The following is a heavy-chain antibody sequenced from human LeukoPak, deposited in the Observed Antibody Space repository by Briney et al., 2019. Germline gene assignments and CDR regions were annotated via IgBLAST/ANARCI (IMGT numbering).Heavy chain of an antibody. CDR3: ARDLSSSGWSPFDY. V-gene: IGHV1-69*01. CDR2: IIPILGTA. CDR1: GGTFSSYA. J-gene: IGHJ4*02. D-gene: IGHD6-19*01. Sequence: ASVTVSCKASGGTFSSYAISWVRQAPGQGLEWMGGIIPILGTANYAQKFQGRVTITADESTSTAYMELSSLRSEDTAVYYCARDLSSSGWSPFDYWGQGTLVTVSS.